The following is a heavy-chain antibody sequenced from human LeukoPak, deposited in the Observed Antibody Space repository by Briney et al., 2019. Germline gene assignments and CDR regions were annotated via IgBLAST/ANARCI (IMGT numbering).Heavy chain of an antibody. J-gene: IGHJ4*02. CDR3: ARVRYASLDY. D-gene: IGHD5-12*01. Sequence: SETLSLTCTVSDGSISSSSYYWGWIRQPPGKGLEWIGSIYYSGSTYYNPSLKSRVTISVDTSKNQFSLKLSSVTAADTAVYYCARVRYASLDYWGQGTLVTVSS. V-gene: IGHV4-39*07. CDR1: DGSISSSSYY. CDR2: IYYSGST.